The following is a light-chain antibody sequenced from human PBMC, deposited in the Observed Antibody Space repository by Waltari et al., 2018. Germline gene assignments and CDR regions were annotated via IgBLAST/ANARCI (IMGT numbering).Light chain of an antibody. CDR3: CSYAGRYTPYV. CDR2: DVI. CDR1: SSDIGDYNS. V-gene: IGLV2-11*01. J-gene: IGLJ1*01. Sequence: QSALTQPRSVSGSPGQSVTFSCTGTSSDIGDYNSVSWYQQHPGKAPKLMIYDVIKRPSGGPDRFSCSKSVNTASLTISGLQAEDEADYYCCSYAGRYTPYVFGTGTKVTVL.